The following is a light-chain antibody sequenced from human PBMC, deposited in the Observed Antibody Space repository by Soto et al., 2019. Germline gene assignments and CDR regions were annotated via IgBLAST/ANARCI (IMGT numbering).Light chain of an antibody. Sequence: EVVMTQSPATLSVSPGERATLSCRASQTVSSNLAWYQQKPGQAPRLLIYGASTRATGIPARFRGRGSGTEITLTISSLQSEDFEFCDCQQYKDWPPYSFGQGTKVDIK. CDR3: QQYKDWPPYS. V-gene: IGKV3-15*01. CDR1: QTVSSN. CDR2: GAS. J-gene: IGKJ2*03.